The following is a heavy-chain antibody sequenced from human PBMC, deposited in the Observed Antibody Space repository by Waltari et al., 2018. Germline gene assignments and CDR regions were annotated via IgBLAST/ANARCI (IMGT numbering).Heavy chain of an antibody. CDR3: AKEAGIVGAQKRGGDWFDP. CDR1: GFTFSSYA. CDR2: IRGSGGST. D-gene: IGHD1-26*01. Sequence: VKLVESGGGLVQPGGSLRVYCAASGFTFSSYAMSCVRQAPGKGLEWVPAIRGSGGSTSYADSGKCRFTTSRDNSKTTLYLKMNSLTAEDTAVYYCAKEAGIVGAQKRGGDWFDPWGQGTLVTVSS. J-gene: IGHJ5*02. V-gene: IGHV3-23*04.